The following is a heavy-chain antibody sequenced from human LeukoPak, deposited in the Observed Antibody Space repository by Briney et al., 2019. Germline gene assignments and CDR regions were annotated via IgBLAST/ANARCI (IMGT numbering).Heavy chain of an antibody. CDR2: ISSSSSYI. J-gene: IGHJ4*02. V-gene: IGHV3-21*01. CDR3: ARDRH. Sequence: AXGKGLEWVSSISSSSSYIYYADSVKGRFTISRDNAKNSLYLQMNSLRAEDTAVYYCARDRHWGQGTLVTVSS.